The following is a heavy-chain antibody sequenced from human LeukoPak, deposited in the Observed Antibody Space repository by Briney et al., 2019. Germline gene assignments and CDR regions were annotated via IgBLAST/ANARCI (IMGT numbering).Heavy chain of an antibody. V-gene: IGHV1-69*04. CDR2: IIPILGIA. CDR1: GGTFSSYA. D-gene: IGHD4-17*01. Sequence: SVKVSCKASGGTFSSYAISWVRQAPGQGLEWMGRIIPILGIANYAQKFQGRVTITADKSTSTAYMELSSLRSEDTAVYYCARVAGDVGAQPIGDAFDIWGQGTMVTVSS. CDR3: ARVAGDVGAQPIGDAFDI. J-gene: IGHJ3*02.